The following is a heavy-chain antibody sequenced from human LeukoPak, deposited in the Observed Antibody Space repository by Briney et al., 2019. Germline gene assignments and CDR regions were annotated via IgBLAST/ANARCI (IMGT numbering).Heavy chain of an antibody. V-gene: IGHV3-74*01. D-gene: IGHD6-25*01. Sequence: GGSLRLSCAASGFTFNEFWMHWVRQVPGKGLMWVSRIHKDGLHTWYADSMKGRFTISRDNAENTVHLQLNSLRVEDTAVYYCARESEAAGTYYLDHWGQGNLVTVSS. CDR3: ARESEAAGTYYLDH. J-gene: IGHJ4*02. CDR1: GFTFNEFW. CDR2: IHKDGLHT.